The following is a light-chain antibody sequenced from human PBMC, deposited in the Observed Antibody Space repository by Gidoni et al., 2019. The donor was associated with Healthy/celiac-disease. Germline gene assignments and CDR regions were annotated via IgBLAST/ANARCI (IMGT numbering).Light chain of an antibody. V-gene: IGLV2-23*02. J-gene: IGLJ2*01. CDR2: EVS. Sequence: QSALTQPASVSGYPGQSNTISCTGTSSDVGSYNLVSWYQQHPGKAPKLMIYEVSKRPSGVSNRFSGSKSGNTASLTISGLQAEDEADYYCCSYAGSSTVVFGGGTKLTVL. CDR1: SSDVGSYNL. CDR3: CSYAGSSTVV.